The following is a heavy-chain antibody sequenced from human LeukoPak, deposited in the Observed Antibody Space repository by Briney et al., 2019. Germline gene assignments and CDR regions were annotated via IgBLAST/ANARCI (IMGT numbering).Heavy chain of an antibody. Sequence: GGSLRLSCAASGFTVSNYDMHWVRQATGKGLEWVSAIGTGGDTYYPGSVKGRFTISRENAKNSLYLQMNSLRVEDTAVYYCVRQQTPHGNFDYWGQGTLVTVSS. CDR2: IGTGGDT. D-gene: IGHD1-26*01. CDR1: GFTVSNYD. V-gene: IGHV3-13*01. J-gene: IGHJ4*02. CDR3: VRQQTPHGNFDY.